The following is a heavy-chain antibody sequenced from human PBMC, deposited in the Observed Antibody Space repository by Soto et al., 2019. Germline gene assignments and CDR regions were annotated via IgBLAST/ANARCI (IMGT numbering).Heavy chain of an antibody. V-gene: IGHV4-59*01. Sequence: ETLSLTCTVSGGSISSYYWSWIRQPPGKGLEWIGYIYYSGSTNYNPSLKSRVTISVDTSKNQFSLKLSSVTAADTAVYYCARDRGWFDPWGQRTLVTVS. CDR3: ARDRGWFDP. CDR2: IYYSGST. J-gene: IGHJ5*02. CDR1: GGSISSYY.